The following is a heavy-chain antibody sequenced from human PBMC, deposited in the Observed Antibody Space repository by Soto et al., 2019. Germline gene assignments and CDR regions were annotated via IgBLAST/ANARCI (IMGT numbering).Heavy chain of an antibody. V-gene: IGHV1-46*01. CDR3: ARDPYCTNGVCHGKGFDP. CDR2: INPSGGST. CDR1: GYTFTSYY. D-gene: IGHD2-8*01. Sequence: ASVKVSCKASGYTFTSYYMHWVRQAPGQGLEWMGIINPSGGSTSYAQKFQGRVTMTRDTSTSTVYMELSSLRSEDTAVYYCARDPYCTNGVCHGKGFDPWGQGTLVTVSS. J-gene: IGHJ5*02.